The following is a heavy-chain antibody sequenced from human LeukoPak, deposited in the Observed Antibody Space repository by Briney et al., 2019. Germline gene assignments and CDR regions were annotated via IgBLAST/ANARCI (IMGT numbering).Heavy chain of an antibody. CDR3: ARATGTTFNYYYYMDV. V-gene: IGHV5-51*01. Sequence: GESLKISCKGSGYSFTSYWIGWVRQMPGKGLEWMGIIYPGDSDTRYSPSFQGQVTISADKSISTAYLQWSSLKASDTAMYYCARATGTTFNYYYYMDVWGKGTTVTVSS. D-gene: IGHD1-7*01. CDR2: IYPGDSDT. CDR1: GYSFTSYW. J-gene: IGHJ6*03.